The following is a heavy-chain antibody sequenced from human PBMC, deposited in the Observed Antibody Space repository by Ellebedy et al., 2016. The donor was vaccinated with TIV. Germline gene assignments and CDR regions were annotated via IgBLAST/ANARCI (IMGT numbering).Heavy chain of an antibody. Sequence: GESLKISXAASGFTFSFYWMGWVRQAPGKGLEWVANIKQDGSEKHYADSVKGRFTISRDSAKNSMYLQMNSLRAEDTALYYCAKGQGLEPPHHWGQGTLVTVSS. CDR2: IKQDGSEK. J-gene: IGHJ5*02. CDR1: GFTFSFYW. D-gene: IGHD1-14*01. V-gene: IGHV3-7*03. CDR3: AKGQGLEPPHH.